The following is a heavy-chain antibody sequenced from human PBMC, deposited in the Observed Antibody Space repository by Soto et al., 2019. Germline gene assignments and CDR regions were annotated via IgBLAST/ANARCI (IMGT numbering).Heavy chain of an antibody. Sequence: SVKVSCKASGGTFSSYAISWVRQAPGQGPEWMGGIIPIFGTANYAQKFQGRVTITADESTSTAYMELSSLRSEDTAVYYCARLPLKGPGAFDIWGQGTMVTVSS. CDR1: GGTFSSYA. V-gene: IGHV1-69*13. J-gene: IGHJ3*02. CDR3: ARLPLKGPGAFDI. CDR2: IIPIFGTA.